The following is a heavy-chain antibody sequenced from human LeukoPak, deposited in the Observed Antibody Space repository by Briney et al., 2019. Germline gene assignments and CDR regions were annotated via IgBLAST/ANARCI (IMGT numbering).Heavy chain of an antibody. V-gene: IGHV3-21*01. D-gene: IGHD7-27*01. CDR2: ISSSSSYI. CDR1: GFTFSSYS. J-gene: IGHJ4*02. Sequence: GGSLRLSCAASGFTFSSYSMNWVRQAPGKGLEWVSSISSSSSYIYYADSVKGRFTISRDNAKNSLYLQMNSLRAKDTAVYYCARDGDLIFDYWGQGTLVTVSS. CDR3: ARDGDLIFDY.